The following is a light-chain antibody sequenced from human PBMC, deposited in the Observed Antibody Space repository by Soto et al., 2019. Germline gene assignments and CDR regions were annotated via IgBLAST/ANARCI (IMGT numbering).Light chain of an antibody. J-gene: IGKJ1*01. CDR2: GAS. CDR1: QSVSSSD. V-gene: IGKV3-20*01. Sequence: EIVLTQSPGTLSLSPGEIATLSCRASQSVSSSDLAWYQQKPGQAPRLLIYGASSRATGIPDRFSGSGSGTDFPRTISGLEPDDSAAYYCQRHGATFGQGTKVEIK. CDR3: QRHGAT.